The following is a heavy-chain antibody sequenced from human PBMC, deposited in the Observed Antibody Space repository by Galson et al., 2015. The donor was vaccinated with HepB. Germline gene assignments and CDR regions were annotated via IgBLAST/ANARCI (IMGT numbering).Heavy chain of an antibody. V-gene: IGHV3-74*01. J-gene: IGHJ5*02. CDR2: INGDGRST. D-gene: IGHD4-17*01. Sequence: SLRLSCAASGFTFSSDRMHWVRQAPGKGLVWVSRINGDGRSTNYADSVKGRFTISRDNAENTLYLEMSGLRVEDTAVYYCTRGGSGDYGWFDPWGQGTLVTVSS. CDR1: GFTFSSDR. CDR3: TRGGSGDYGWFDP.